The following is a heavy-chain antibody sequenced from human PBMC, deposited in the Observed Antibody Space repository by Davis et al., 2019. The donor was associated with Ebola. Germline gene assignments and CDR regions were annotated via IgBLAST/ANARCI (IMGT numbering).Heavy chain of an antibody. CDR1: GGSFSGYY. CDR3: ARGDSSSSYGNYYYYGMDV. V-gene: IGHV4-34*01. CDR2: INHSGST. D-gene: IGHD6-6*01. Sequence: MPSETLSLTCAVYGGSFSGYYWSWVRQSPGKGLEWIGEINHSGSTNYNPSLKSRVTISVDTSKNQFSLKLSSVTAADTAVYYCARGDSSSSYGNYYYYGMDVWGQGTTVTVSS. J-gene: IGHJ6*02.